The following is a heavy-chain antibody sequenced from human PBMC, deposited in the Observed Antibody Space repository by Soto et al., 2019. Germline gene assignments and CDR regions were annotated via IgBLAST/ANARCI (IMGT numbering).Heavy chain of an antibody. J-gene: IGHJ4*02. CDR1: GFTFSSYW. D-gene: IGHD6-6*01. CDR2: IKQDGSDK. Sequence: GGSLRLSCAASGFTFSSYWMSWVRQAPGKGLEWVANIKQDGSDKYYVDSVKGRFTISRDNAKNSLFLQMNSLSAEDTAVYYCARIRVLDYWGKGNLLNVSS. V-gene: IGHV3-7*03. CDR3: ARIRVLDY.